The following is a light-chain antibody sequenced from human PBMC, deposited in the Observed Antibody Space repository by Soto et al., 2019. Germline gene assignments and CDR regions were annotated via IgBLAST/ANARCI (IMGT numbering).Light chain of an antibody. CDR1: SSDVGSYNS. Sequence: QSALTQPASWSGSPGQSSTISCTGTSSDVGSYNSVSWYQKYPGIAPKLIIYDCSNRPSGVSYRFSGSKSGNTASLTISGLQAEDEADYNCSSNRTSGTHVVFGGGTKRTVL. J-gene: IGLJ2*01. CDR2: DCS. CDR3: SSNRTSGTHVV. V-gene: IGLV2-14*01.